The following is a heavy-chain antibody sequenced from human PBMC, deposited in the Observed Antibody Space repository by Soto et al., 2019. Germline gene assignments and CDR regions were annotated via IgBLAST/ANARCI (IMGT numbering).Heavy chain of an antibody. CDR3: AASVVITPWYFDY. J-gene: IGHJ4*02. CDR1: GFTFSSYS. Sequence: ESGGGLVKPGGSLRLSCAASGFTFSSYSMNWVRQAPGKGLEWVSSISSSSSYIYYADSVKGRFTISRDNAKNSLYLQMNSLRAEDTAVYYCAASVVITPWYFDYWGQGTLVTVSS. CDR2: ISSSSSYI. V-gene: IGHV3-21*01. D-gene: IGHD3-22*01.